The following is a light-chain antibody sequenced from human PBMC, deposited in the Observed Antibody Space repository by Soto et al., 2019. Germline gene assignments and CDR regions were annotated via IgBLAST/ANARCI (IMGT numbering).Light chain of an antibody. CDR3: SLYGGGENFHVI. J-gene: IGLJ2*01. V-gene: IGLV2-8*01. CDR1: SSDVGAYNY. Sequence: QSALTQPPSASGSPGQSVTISCTGTSSDVGAYNYVSWYQQYTGKAPKLMIYDVSKRPSGVPDRFSGSKSGNTASLTVSGPRAGEEAVFFCSLYGGGENFHVIFGGGTKLTVL. CDR2: DVS.